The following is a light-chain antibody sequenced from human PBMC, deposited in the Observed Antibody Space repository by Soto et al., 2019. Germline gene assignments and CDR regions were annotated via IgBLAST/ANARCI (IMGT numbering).Light chain of an antibody. CDR2: GAS. J-gene: IGKJ1*01. V-gene: IGKV3-20*01. CDR3: QQYGSPSHQWT. CDR1: QSVSSSY. Sequence: EIVLTQSPGTLSLSPGERATLSCRASQSVSSSYLAWYQQKPGQAPRLLIYGASSRATGIPDRFSGSGSGTDFTLTISRLEPEDFAVYYCQQYGSPSHQWTLGQGTKVEIK.